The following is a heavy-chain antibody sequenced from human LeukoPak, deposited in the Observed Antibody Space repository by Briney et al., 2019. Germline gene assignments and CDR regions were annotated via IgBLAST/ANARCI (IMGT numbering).Heavy chain of an antibody. V-gene: IGHV5-51*01. Sequence: KVSCKASGYTFTSYGISWVRQMPGKGLEWMGIIYPGDSDTRYSPSFQGQVTISADKSISTAYLQWSSLKASDTAMYYCARRAYSSSWYYMDVWGKGTTVTVSS. J-gene: IGHJ6*03. CDR1: GYTFTSYG. CDR3: ARRAYSSSWYYMDV. D-gene: IGHD6-13*01. CDR2: IYPGDSDT.